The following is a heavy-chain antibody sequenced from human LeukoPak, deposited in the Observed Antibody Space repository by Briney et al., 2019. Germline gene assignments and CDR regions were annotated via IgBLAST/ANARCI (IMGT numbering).Heavy chain of an antibody. Sequence: SETLSLTCAVSGYSISSGYYWGWIRQPPGKGLEWIGSIYHSGSTYYNPSLKSRVTISVDTSKNQFSLKLSSVTAADTAVYYCAGTHGFTMTYYFDYWGQGTLVTVSS. J-gene: IGHJ4*02. V-gene: IGHV4-38-2*01. CDR3: AGTHGFTMTYYFDY. CDR1: GYSISSGYY. D-gene: IGHD3-22*01. CDR2: IYHSGST.